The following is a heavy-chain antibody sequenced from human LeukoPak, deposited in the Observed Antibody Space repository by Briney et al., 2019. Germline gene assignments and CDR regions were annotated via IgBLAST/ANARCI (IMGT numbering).Heavy chain of an antibody. Sequence: GASLQISCKGSVYSFTSYWIGWVRALPGKGLEWMGIIYPGDSDTRYSPSFQGQVTISADRSISTAYLQWSSLKASDTAMYYCARPPSYGDYPFYWGQGTLVTVSS. CDR1: VYSFTSYW. CDR2: IYPGDSDT. CDR3: ARPPSYGDYPFY. V-gene: IGHV5-51*01. D-gene: IGHD4-17*01. J-gene: IGHJ4*02.